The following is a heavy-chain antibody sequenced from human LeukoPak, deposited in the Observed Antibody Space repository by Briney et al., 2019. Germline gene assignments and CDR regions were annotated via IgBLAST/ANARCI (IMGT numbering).Heavy chain of an antibody. CDR1: GYSISSGYY. CDR3: ARVRDGYNYDAFDI. V-gene: IGHV4-38-2*02. Sequence: PSETLSLTCTVSGYSISSGYYWGWIRQPPGKGPEWIGSIYHSGSTYYNPSLKSRVTISVDTSKNQFSLKLSSVTAADTAVYYCARVRDGYNYDAFDIWGQGTMVTVSS. CDR2: IYHSGST. D-gene: IGHD5-24*01. J-gene: IGHJ3*02.